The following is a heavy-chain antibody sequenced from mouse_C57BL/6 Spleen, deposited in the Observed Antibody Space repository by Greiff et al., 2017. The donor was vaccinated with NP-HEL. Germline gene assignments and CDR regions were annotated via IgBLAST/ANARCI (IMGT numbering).Heavy chain of an antibody. Sequence: QVQLQQSGAELVRPGASVTLSCKASGYTFTDYEMHWVKQTPVHGLEWIGAIDPETGGTAYNQKFKGKAILTADKSSSTAYMELRSLTSEDSAVYYCTGGDYYGSRRYFDVWGTGTTVTVSS. D-gene: IGHD1-1*01. J-gene: IGHJ1*03. CDR2: IDPETGGT. CDR1: GYTFTDYE. CDR3: TGGDYYGSRRYFDV. V-gene: IGHV1-15*01.